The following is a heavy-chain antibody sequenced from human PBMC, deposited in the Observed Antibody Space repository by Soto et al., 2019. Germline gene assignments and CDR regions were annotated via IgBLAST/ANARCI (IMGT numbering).Heavy chain of an antibody. Sequence: QVQLQESGPGLVKPSETLSLTCTVSGGSISSYYWSWIRQPPGKGLEWIGYIYYSGSTNYNPSLKSRVTITVDTSKNQFSLKLSSVTAADTAVYYCARVDGGMGGWFDPWGQGTLVTVSS. D-gene: IGHD3-16*01. CDR2: IYYSGST. J-gene: IGHJ5*02. CDR3: ARVDGGMGGWFDP. CDR1: GGSISSYY. V-gene: IGHV4-59*01.